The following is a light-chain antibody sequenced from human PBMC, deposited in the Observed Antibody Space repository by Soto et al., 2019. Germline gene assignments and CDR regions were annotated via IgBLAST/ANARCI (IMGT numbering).Light chain of an antibody. CDR3: QQYGHSLWT. CDR1: QSVSSN. CDR2: GAS. Sequence: MLMTQSPATLSVSPGERATLSCRASQSVSSNLAWYQQKPGQAPRLLIYGASTRATGIPARFSGSGSGTDFTLTISRLEPEDYAVYYCQQYGHSLWTFGQGTKVDIK. J-gene: IGKJ1*01. V-gene: IGKV3-15*01.